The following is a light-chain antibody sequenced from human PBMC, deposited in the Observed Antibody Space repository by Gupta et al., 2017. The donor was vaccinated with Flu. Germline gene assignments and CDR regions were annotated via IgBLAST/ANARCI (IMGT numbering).Light chain of an antibody. J-gene: IGLJ2*01. V-gene: IGLV3-21*02. CDR2: DNA. CDR1: NIRGKS. CDR3: QVWDASADHVV. Sequence: SYVLSQPPSVSVAPGPTARITCGVNNIRGKSVHWYQQKPGQAPVLVVYDNADRPSGIPERFSGSNSGSTATLTISRVEAGDEADFYCQVWDASADHVVFGGGTRLTVL.